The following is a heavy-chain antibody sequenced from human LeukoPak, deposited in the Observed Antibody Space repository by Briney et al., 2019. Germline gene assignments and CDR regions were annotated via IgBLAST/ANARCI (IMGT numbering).Heavy chain of an antibody. CDR3: ARKGVITRAPFDY. J-gene: IGHJ4*02. CDR2: IKQTGSEI. D-gene: IGHD3-10*01. Sequence: PGGSLRLSCAASGLTFSIYWMSWVRQAPGKGLEWVANIKQTGSEIYYMDSVKGRFTISRDNAKNSLYLQVNSLRAEDTAVYYCARKGVITRAPFDYWGQGTLVTVSS. CDR1: GLTFSIYW. V-gene: IGHV3-7*03.